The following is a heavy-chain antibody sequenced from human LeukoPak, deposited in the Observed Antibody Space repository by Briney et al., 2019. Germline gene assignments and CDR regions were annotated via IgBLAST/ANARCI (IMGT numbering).Heavy chain of an antibody. J-gene: IGHJ4*02. V-gene: IGHV1-2*02. CDR1: GYTFTGYY. CDR3: ARDWGSGWYYD. D-gene: IGHD6-19*01. Sequence: ASVKVSCKASGYTFTGYYMHWVRQAPGQGLEWMGWINPSSGGTNYAQKFQGRVTMTRDTSISTAYMELSRLRSDDTAVYYCARDWGSGWYYDWGQGTLVTVSS. CDR2: INPSSGGT.